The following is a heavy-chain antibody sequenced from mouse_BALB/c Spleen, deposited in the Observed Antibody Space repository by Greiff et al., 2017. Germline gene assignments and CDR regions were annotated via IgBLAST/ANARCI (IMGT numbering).Heavy chain of an antibody. CDR1: GFTFSSYT. CDR3: TRSPLTGTEAMDY. Sequence: DVMLVESGGGLVKPGGSLKLSCAASGFTFSSYTMSWVRQTPEKRLEWVATISSGGSYTYYPDSVKGRFTISRDNAKNTLYLQMSSLKSEDTAMYYCTRSPLTGTEAMDYWGQGTSVTVSS. CDR2: ISSGGSYT. V-gene: IGHV5-6-4*01. D-gene: IGHD4-1*01. J-gene: IGHJ4*01.